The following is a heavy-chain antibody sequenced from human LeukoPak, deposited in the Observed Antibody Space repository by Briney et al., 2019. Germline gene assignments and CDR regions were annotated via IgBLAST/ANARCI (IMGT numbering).Heavy chain of an antibody. Sequence: PSETLSLTCTVSGGSISSSSYYWSWIRQPPGKGLEWIGYIYYSGSTNYNPSLKSRVTISVDTSKNQFSLKLSSVTAADTAVYYCARGTYYDYVWGSYRYTSYFDYWGQGTLVTVSS. J-gene: IGHJ4*02. CDR3: ARGTYYDYVWGSYRYTSYFDY. CDR1: GGSISSSSYY. CDR2: IYYSGST. D-gene: IGHD3-16*02. V-gene: IGHV4-61*01.